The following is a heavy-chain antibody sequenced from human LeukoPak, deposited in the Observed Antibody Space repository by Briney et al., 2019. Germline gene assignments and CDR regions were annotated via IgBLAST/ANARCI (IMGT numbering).Heavy chain of an antibody. CDR1: GFTFEDYA. J-gene: IGHJ4*02. D-gene: IGHD6-19*01. V-gene: IGHV3-20*04. CDR3: ARVLDSSGGAIDY. Sequence: TGRSLRLSCAASGFTFEDYAMHWVRQAPGKGLEWVSGINWNGGSTGYADSVKGRFTISRDNAKNSLYLQMNSLRAEDTALYYCARVLDSSGGAIDYWGQGTLVTVSS. CDR2: INWNGGST.